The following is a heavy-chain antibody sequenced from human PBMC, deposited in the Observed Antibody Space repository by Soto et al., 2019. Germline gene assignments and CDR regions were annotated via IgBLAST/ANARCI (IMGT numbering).Heavy chain of an antibody. Sequence: ASVKVSCKASGYTFTSYGISWVRQAPGQGLEWMGWISAYNGNTNYAQKLQGRVTMTTDTSTSTAYMELRSLRSDDTAVYYCAVLETTPPSHYYSYGMDVWGQGITVTVSS. V-gene: IGHV1-18*01. CDR1: GYTFTSYG. D-gene: IGHD3-3*01. CDR3: AVLETTPPSHYYSYGMDV. J-gene: IGHJ6*02. CDR2: ISAYNGNT.